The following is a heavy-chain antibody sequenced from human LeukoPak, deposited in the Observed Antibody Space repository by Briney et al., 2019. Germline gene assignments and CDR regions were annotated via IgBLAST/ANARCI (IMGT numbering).Heavy chain of an antibody. V-gene: IGHV3-48*03. CDR2: ISSSGSTI. CDR1: GFTFNSYE. CDR3: ASTIEIAAAGTGSFDY. J-gene: IGHJ4*02. D-gene: IGHD6-13*01. Sequence: PGGSLRLSCAASGFTFNSYEMNWVRQAPGKGLEWGSYISSSGSTIYYADSVKGRFTISRDNAKNSLYLQMNSLRAEDTAVYYCASTIEIAAAGTGSFDYWGQGTLVTVSS.